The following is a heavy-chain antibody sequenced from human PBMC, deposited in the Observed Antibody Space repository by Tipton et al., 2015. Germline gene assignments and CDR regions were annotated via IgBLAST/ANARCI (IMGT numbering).Heavy chain of an antibody. J-gene: IGHJ4*02. V-gene: IGHV4-38-2*01. D-gene: IGHD3-9*01. Sequence: TLSLTCAVSAYSISTDYYWVWIRQPPGKGLEWIGTISHGGNTFYNPSLKSRVTISADTPKNQFSLRLSSETAADTAVYYCACHDYDLLTRDYQTVDYWGQRTLVTVSS. CDR1: AYSISTDYY. CDR3: ACHDYDLLTRDYQTVDY. CDR2: ISHGGNT.